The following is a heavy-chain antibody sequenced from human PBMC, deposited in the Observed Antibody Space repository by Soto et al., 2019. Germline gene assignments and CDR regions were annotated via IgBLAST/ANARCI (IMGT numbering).Heavy chain of an antibody. J-gene: IGHJ4*02. V-gene: IGHV4-31*03. CDR3: ARGDGSSGSYRGYR. Sequence: QVQLQESGPGQVKPSQTLSVTCTVSGGSISSGGYYWSWIRQHPGKGLEWIGYIYYSGSTYYNPSLKSRVIISVDTSKNQFSLKLSSVTAADTAVYYCARGDGSSGSYRGYRWGQGTLVTVSS. D-gene: IGHD3-10*01. CDR2: IYYSGST. CDR1: GGSISSGGYY.